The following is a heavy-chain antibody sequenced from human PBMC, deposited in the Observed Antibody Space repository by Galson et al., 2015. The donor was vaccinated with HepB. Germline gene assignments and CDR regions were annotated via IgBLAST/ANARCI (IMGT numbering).Heavy chain of an antibody. CDR1: GFTFSSYS. CDR3: ARGLIAVAGNFDY. D-gene: IGHD6-19*01. CDR2: ISSSSSYI. V-gene: IGHV3-21*01. Sequence: SLRLSCAASGFTFSSYSMNWVRQAPGKGLEWVSSISSSSSYIYYADSVKGRFTISRDNAKNSLYLQMNSLRAEDTAVYYCARGLIAVAGNFDYWGQGTLVTVSS. J-gene: IGHJ4*02.